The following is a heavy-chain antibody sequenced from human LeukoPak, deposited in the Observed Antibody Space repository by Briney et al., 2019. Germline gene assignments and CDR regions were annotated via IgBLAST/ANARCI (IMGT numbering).Heavy chain of an antibody. CDR3: ARVGFSSGYYYDY. Sequence: PGGSLRLSCAASGFNFNTYTMNWVRQPPGKGLEWIGYIYYSGSTNYNPSLKSRVTISVDTSKNQFSLKLSSVTAADTAVYYCARVGFSSGYYYDYWGQGTLVTVSS. CDR1: GFNFNTYT. V-gene: IGHV4-59*01. CDR2: IYYSGST. J-gene: IGHJ4*02. D-gene: IGHD3-22*01.